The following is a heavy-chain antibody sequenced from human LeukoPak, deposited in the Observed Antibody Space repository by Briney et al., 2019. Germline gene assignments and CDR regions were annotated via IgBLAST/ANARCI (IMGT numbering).Heavy chain of an antibody. J-gene: IGHJ4*02. D-gene: IGHD4-17*01. CDR1: GLSISSGGYY. V-gene: IGHV4-31*03. CDR2: IYYSGST. Sequence: SETLSLTCTVSGLSISSGGYYWSWIRQHPGKGLEWIGYIYYSGSTYYNPSLKSRVTISVDTSKNQFSLKLSSVTAADTAVYYCARDSENGDSYFDYWGQGTLVTVSS. CDR3: ARDSENGDSYFDY.